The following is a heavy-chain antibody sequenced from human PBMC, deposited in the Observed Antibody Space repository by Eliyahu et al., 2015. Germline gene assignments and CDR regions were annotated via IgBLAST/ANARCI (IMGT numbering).Heavy chain of an antibody. J-gene: IGHJ4*02. CDR2: ISWNSGSI. CDR3: AKDTLSVYYGSGSPFDY. Sequence: EVQLVESGGGLVQPGRSLXLSCAAXGFTFDDYAXHWVRQAPGKGLEWVSGISWNSGSIGYADSVKGRFTISRDNAKNSLYLQMNSLRAEDTALYYCAKDTLSVYYGSGSPFDYWGQGTLVTVSS. V-gene: IGHV3-9*01. D-gene: IGHD3-10*01. CDR1: GFTFDDYA.